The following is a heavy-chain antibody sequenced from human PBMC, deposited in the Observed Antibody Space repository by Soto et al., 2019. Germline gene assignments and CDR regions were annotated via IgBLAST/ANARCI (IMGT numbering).Heavy chain of an antibody. CDR2: VNTSGST. CDR1: GDSISNYL. V-gene: IGHV4-59*10. Sequence: WEPLSLTCAASGDSISNYLRSWIRQPAGKGLEWFGRVNTSGSTTYNPSLKSRVTMSVDKSKSQFSLTLTSVTAADTAVYYCARGKSMASTGSLDPWGHGTLVTVSS. D-gene: IGHD4-17*01. CDR3: ARGKSMASTGSLDP. J-gene: IGHJ5*02.